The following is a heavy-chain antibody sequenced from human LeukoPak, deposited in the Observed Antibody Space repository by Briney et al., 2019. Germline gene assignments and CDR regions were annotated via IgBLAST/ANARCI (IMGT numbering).Heavy chain of an antibody. CDR3: AKDYEEVVVAGDYMDV. D-gene: IGHD2-15*01. CDR1: GFTFSSYG. V-gene: IGHV3-30*18. Sequence: QPGGSLRLSCAASGFTFSSYGMHWVRQAPGKGLEWVAVISYDGSNKYYADSVKGRFTISRDNSKNTLYLQMNSLRAEDTAVYYCAKDYEEVVVAGDYMDVWGKGTTVTVSS. CDR2: ISYDGSNK. J-gene: IGHJ6*03.